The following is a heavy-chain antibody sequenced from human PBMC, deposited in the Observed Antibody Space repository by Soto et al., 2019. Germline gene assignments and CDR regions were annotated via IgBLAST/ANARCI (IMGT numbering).Heavy chain of an antibody. Sequence: SETLSLTCTVSGGSISSSSYYWGWIRQPPGKGLEWIGSIYYSGSTYYNPPLKSRVTISVDTSKNQFSLKLSSVTAADTAVYYCARQARELLNWFDPWGQGTLVTVSS. CDR3: ARQARELLNWFDP. CDR2: IYYSGST. J-gene: IGHJ5*02. V-gene: IGHV4-39*01. CDR1: GGSISSSSYY. D-gene: IGHD1-26*01.